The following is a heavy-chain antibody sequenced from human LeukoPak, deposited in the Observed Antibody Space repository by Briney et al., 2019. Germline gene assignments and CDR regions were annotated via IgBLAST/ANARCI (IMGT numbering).Heavy chain of an antibody. J-gene: IGHJ4*02. V-gene: IGHV3-21*01. CDR2: ISSSSSYI. Sequence: GGSLRLSCAASGFTFSSYSMNWVRQAPGKGLEWVSSISSSSSYIYYADSVKGRFTISRDNSENTLFLQMDSLRTGDTALYYCARDPRGPTGYDTISRDTFDYWGQGTLVTVSS. D-gene: IGHD2-8*01. CDR1: GFTFSSYS. CDR3: ARDPRGPTGYDTISRDTFDY.